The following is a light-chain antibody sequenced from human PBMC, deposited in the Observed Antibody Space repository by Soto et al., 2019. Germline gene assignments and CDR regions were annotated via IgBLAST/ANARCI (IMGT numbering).Light chain of an antibody. J-gene: IGKJ4*01. Sequence: EIVMTQSPATLSVSRGERATLSCRANQAISSNLAWYQQKPGQAPRLLIYGASTRATGIPARFNGSGSGTEFTLAISSLQFEDFAVYYCHQYNTWPLTFGGGTKVDIK. CDR2: GAS. V-gene: IGKV3-15*01. CDR3: HQYNTWPLT. CDR1: QAISSN.